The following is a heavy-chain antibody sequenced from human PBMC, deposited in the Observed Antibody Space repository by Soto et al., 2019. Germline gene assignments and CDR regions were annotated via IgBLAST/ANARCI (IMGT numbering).Heavy chain of an antibody. D-gene: IGHD1-7*01. CDR2: INTSGNT. CDR3: ARESGDNWDYEAY. Sequence: QVQLQESGPGLVRPLETLSLTCKVSGGSITSYRWSWLRQSAGKGLEWIGRINTSGNTHYNPSLKRRVTVSIDTSQNQFFLTVTSVTAADSAVYYCARESGDNWDYEAYWGQGTPVTVSS. V-gene: IGHV4-4*07. CDR1: GGSITSYR. J-gene: IGHJ4*02.